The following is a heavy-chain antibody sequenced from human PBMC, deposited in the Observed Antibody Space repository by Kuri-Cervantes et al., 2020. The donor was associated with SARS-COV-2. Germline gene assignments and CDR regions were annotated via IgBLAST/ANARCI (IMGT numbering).Heavy chain of an antibody. V-gene: IGHV1-2*02. CDR3: ASRGCSSTSCYTYWFDP. D-gene: IGHD2-2*02. CDR2: INPHSGDT. Sequence: ASVKVSCKASEYTFTGYYMHWVRQAPGQGLEWMGWINPHSGDTTYAQKFQGRVTMTRDTSISTAYMDLSRLRSDDTAVYYCASRGCSSTSCYTYWFDPWGQGTLVTVSS. J-gene: IGHJ5*02. CDR1: EYTFTGYY.